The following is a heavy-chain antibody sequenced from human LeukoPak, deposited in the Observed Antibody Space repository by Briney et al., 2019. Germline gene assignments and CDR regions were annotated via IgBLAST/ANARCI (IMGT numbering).Heavy chain of an antibody. CDR1: GYTFTGYY. D-gene: IGHD6-19*01. CDR3: ARASLDDKQWLVRFDP. J-gene: IGHJ5*02. CDR2: INPNSGGT. V-gene: IGHV1-2*02. Sequence: ASVKVSCKASGYTFTGYYMHWVRQAPGQGLEWMGWINPNSGGTNYAQKLQGRVTMTADTSTSTAYMELRSLRSDDTAVYYCARASLDDKQWLVRFDPWGQGTLVTVSS.